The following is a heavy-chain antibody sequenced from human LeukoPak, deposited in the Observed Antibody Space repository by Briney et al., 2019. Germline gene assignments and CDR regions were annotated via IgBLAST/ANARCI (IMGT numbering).Heavy chain of an antibody. V-gene: IGHV4-4*02. CDR2: IYHSGST. CDR3: ARDWSYYDSSGVGAFDI. Sequence: SETLSLTCAVSGGSISSSNWWSWVRPPPGKGLEWIGEIYHSGSTNYNPSLKSRVTISVDKSKNQFSLKLSSVTAADTAVYYCARDWSYYDSSGVGAFDIWGQGTMVTVPS. J-gene: IGHJ3*02. CDR1: GGSISSSNW. D-gene: IGHD3-22*01.